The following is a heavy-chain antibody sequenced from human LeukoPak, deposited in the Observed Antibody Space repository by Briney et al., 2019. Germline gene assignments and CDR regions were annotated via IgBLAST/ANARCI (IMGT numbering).Heavy chain of an antibody. CDR2: ISAYNGNT. Sequence: ASVKVSCKASGYTFTSYGISWVRQAPGQGLEWMGWISAYNGNTNYAQKLQGRVTMTTDTSISTVYMELSRLRSDDTAVYYCARASGSYWWFDSWGQGTLVTVSS. CDR1: GYTFTSYG. D-gene: IGHD1-26*01. CDR3: ARASGSYWWFDS. V-gene: IGHV1-18*01. J-gene: IGHJ5*01.